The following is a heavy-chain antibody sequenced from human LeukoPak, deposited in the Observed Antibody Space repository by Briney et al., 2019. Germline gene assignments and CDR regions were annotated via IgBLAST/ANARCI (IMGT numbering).Heavy chain of an antibody. CDR1: GYTFTGYY. J-gene: IGHJ4*02. D-gene: IGHD2-2*01. Sequence: ASVKVSCKASGYTFTGYYMHWVRQAPGQGLEWMGRINPNSGGTNYAQKFQGRVTMTRDTSISTAYMELSRLRSDDTAVYYCARRVYCSSTSCYASSFDYWGQGTLVTVSS. CDR2: INPNSGGT. CDR3: ARRVYCSSTSCYASSFDY. V-gene: IGHV1-2*06.